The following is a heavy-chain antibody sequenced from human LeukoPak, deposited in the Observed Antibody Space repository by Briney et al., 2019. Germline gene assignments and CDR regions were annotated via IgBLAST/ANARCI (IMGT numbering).Heavy chain of an antibody. D-gene: IGHD6-13*01. CDR2: INPNSGGT. V-gene: IGHV1-2*06. J-gene: IGHJ4*02. CDR3: VRDSGRAAANR. CDR1: GYIFTGYY. Sequence: ASVKVSCKASGYIFTGYYIHWVRLVPGQGLEWMGRINPNSGGTDFAQKFQGRVTLTRDTSITTAYMDLSKLTSDDTAVYYCVRDSGRAAANRWGQGTLVTVSS.